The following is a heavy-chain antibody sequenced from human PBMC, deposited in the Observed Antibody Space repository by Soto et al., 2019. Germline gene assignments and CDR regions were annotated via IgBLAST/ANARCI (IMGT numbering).Heavy chain of an antibody. CDR2: ISYDGSNK. CDR3: AKGELYYYGPQPIDY. V-gene: IGHV3-30*18. D-gene: IGHD3-10*01. Sequence: QVQLVESGGGVVQPGRSLRLSCAASGFTFSSYGMHWVRQAPGKGLEWVAVISYDGSNKYYADSVKGRFTISRDNSKNTLYLQMNSLRAEDTAVYYCAKGELYYYGPQPIDYWGQGTLVTVSS. CDR1: GFTFSSYG. J-gene: IGHJ4*02.